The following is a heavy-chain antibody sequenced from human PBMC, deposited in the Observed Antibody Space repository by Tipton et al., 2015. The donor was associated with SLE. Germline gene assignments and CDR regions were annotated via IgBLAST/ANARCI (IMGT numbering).Heavy chain of an antibody. Sequence: RSLRLSCAASGFTFSSYAMHWVRQAPGKGLEWVAVISYDGSNKYYADSVKGRFTISRDNSKNTLYLQMNSLRAEDTAVYYCTSGSYQGYFDYWGQGTLVTVSS. D-gene: IGHD1-26*01. CDR1: GFTFSSYA. CDR3: TSGSYQGYFDY. J-gene: IGHJ4*02. CDR2: ISYDGSNK. V-gene: IGHV3-30*14.